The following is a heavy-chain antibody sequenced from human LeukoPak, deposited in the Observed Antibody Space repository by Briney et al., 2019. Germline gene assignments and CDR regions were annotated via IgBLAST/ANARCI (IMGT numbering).Heavy chain of an antibody. V-gene: IGHV1-2*02. D-gene: IGHD3-10*01. CDR1: GYTFTGYY. Sequence: GASVKVSCKASGYTFTGYYMHWVRQAPGQGLEWMGWINPNSGGTNYAQKFQGRVTMTRDTSISTAYMELSRLRSDDTAVYYCARDRITMVRGVIPNWFDPWGQGTLVAVSS. CDR2: INPNSGGT. J-gene: IGHJ5*02. CDR3: ARDRITMVRGVIPNWFDP.